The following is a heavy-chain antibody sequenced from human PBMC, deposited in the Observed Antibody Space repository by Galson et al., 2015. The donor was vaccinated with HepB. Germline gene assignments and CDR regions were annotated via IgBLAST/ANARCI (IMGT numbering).Heavy chain of an antibody. CDR3: GTSGYDSSGYYFDY. CDR1: GYTFTSYG. CDR2: ISAYNGNT. Sequence: SVKVSCKASGYTFTSYGISWVRQAPGQGLEWMGWISAYNGNTNYAQKLQGGVTMTTDTSTSTAYMELRSLRSDDTAVYYCGTSGYDSSGYYFDYWGQGTLVTVSS. J-gene: IGHJ4*02. V-gene: IGHV1-18*04. D-gene: IGHD3-22*01.